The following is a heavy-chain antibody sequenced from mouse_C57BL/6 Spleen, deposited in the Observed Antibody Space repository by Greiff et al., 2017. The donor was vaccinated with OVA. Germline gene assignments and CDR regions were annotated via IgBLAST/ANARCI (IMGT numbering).Heavy chain of an antibody. J-gene: IGHJ2*01. Sequence: EVKLMESGPELVKPGASVKMSCKASGYTFTDYNMHWVKQSHGKSLEWIGYINPNNGGTSYNQKFKGKATLTVNKSSSTAYMELRSLTSEDSAVYYCARKDYYGPPSRNYFDYWGQGTTLTVSS. CDR3: ARKDYYGPPSRNYFDY. V-gene: IGHV1-22*01. D-gene: IGHD1-1*01. CDR2: INPNNGGT. CDR1: GYTFTDYN.